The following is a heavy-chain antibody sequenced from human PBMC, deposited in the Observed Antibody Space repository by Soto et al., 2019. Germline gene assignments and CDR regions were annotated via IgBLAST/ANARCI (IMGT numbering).Heavy chain of an antibody. J-gene: IGHJ6*02. CDR1: GGSISSGDYY. Sequence: SETLSLTCTVSGGSISSGDYYWSGIRQPPGKGLEWIGYIYYSGSTYYNPSLKSRVTISVDTSKNQFSLKLSSVTAADTAVYYCASAIVVVVAATGGYYYYGMAVWRQGTTVPVSS. CDR2: IYYSGST. V-gene: IGHV4-30-4*01. D-gene: IGHD2-15*01. CDR3: ASAIVVVVAATGGYYYYGMAV.